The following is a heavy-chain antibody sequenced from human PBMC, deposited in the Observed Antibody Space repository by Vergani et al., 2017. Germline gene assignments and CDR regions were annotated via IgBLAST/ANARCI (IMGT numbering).Heavy chain of an antibody. J-gene: IGHJ4*02. CDR2: IITIFGTA. Sequence: QVQLVQSGAEVKKPGSSVKVSCKASGGTFSSYAISWVRQAPGQRLEWMGGIITIFGTANYAQKFQGRVTITADKSTSTAYMELSSLRSEDTAVYYCARASYYYGSGANYYFDYWGQGTLVTVSS. CDR1: GGTFSSYA. V-gene: IGHV1-69*06. CDR3: ARASYYYGSGANYYFDY. D-gene: IGHD3-10*01.